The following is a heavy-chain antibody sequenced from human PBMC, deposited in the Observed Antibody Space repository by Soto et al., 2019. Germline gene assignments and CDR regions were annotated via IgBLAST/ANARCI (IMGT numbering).Heavy chain of an antibody. CDR2: ISSSSSTI. CDR1: GFTFSSYS. CDR3: ARDLFYIDV. V-gene: IGHV3-48*01. J-gene: IGHJ6*03. D-gene: IGHD2-21*01. Sequence: GGSLRLSCAASGFTFSSYSMNWVRQAPGKGLEWVSYISSSSSTIYYADSVKGRFTISRDNAKNSLYLQMNSLGAEDTAVYYCARDLFYIDVWGKGTTVTVSS.